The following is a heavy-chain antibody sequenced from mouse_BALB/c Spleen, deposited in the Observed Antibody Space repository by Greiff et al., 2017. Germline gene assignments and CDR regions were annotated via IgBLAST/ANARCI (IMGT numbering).Heavy chain of an antibody. D-gene: IGHD2-1*01. CDR2: ISYDGSN. CDR3: ARGIYYGNLAY. V-gene: IGHV3-6*02. CDR1: GYSITSGYY. J-gene: IGHJ3*01. Sequence: VQLKESGPGLVKPSQSLSLTCSVTGYSITSGYYWNWIRQFPGNKLEWMGYISYDGSNNYNPSLKNRISITRDTSKNQFFLKLNSVTTEDTATYYCARGIYYGNLAYWGQGTLVTVSA.